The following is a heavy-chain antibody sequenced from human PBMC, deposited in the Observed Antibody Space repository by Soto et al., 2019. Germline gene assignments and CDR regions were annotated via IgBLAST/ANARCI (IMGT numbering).Heavy chain of an antibody. CDR2: IYYSGST. D-gene: IGHD2-21*01. CDR1: GGSISSYY. V-gene: IGHV4-59*08. CDR3: ARRYFLPRWGTSRVPSRQTSFYY. J-gene: IGHJ4*02. Sequence: SETLSLTCTVSGGSISSYYWSWIRQPPGKGLEWIGYIYYSGSTNYNPSLKSRVTISVDTSKNQFSLKLSSVTAADTAVYYCARRYFLPRWGTSRVPSRQTSFYYWGKGTLVTVSS.